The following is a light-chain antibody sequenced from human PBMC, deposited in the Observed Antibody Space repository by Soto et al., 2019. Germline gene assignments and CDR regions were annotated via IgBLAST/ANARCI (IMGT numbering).Light chain of an antibody. CDR3: QSYDSSPSGPVV. CDR2: GNS. J-gene: IGLJ2*01. CDR1: SSNIGAGYD. V-gene: IGLV1-40*01. Sequence: QSVLTQPPSVSGSPGQRVTISCTGSSSNIGAGYDVHWYQQLPGTAPKLLIYGNSNRPSGVPDRFSGSKSGTSASLAITGLRAEDEADYYCQSYDSSPSGPVVFGGGTKLTVL.